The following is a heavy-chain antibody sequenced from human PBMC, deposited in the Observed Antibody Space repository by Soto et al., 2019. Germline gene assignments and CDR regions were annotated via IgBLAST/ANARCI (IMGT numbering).Heavy chain of an antibody. V-gene: IGHV4-59*01. CDR2: IYYSGST. Sequence: LSLTCTVSGGSISSYYWSWIRQPPGKGLEWIGYIYYSGSTNYNPSLKSRVTISVDTSKNQFSLKLSSVTAADTAVYYCARALASYDILSGWFDPWGQGTLVTVSS. CDR1: GGSISSYY. CDR3: ARALASYDILSGWFDP. J-gene: IGHJ5*02. D-gene: IGHD3-9*01.